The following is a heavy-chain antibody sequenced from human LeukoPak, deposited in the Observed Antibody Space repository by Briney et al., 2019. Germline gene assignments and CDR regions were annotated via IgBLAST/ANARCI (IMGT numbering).Heavy chain of an antibody. V-gene: IGHV1-2*02. CDR2: INPNSGGT. D-gene: IGHD5-24*01. J-gene: IGHJ4*02. Sequence: GASVKVSCKASGYTFTGYYMHWVRQAPGQRLEWMGWINPNSGGTNYAQKFQGRVTMTRDTSISTAYMELSRLRFEDTAVYYCARSRDGYNSVDYWGQGTLVTVSS. CDR3: ARSRDGYNSVDY. CDR1: GYTFTGYY.